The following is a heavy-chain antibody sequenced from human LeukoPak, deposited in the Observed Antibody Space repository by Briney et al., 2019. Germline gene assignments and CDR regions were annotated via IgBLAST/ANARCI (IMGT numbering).Heavy chain of an antibody. V-gene: IGHV3-9*01. J-gene: IGHJ4*02. CDR3: AKVRSLSLAATEPLDY. Sequence: GRSLRLSCAAAGFTFDDYAMHWVRQAPGKGLEWVSGITWNNGFIEYADSVKGRFTISRDNAKNSLILQMNSLRPEDTALYSCAKVRSLSLAATEPLDYWGQGTLVTVSS. CDR1: GFTFDDYA. D-gene: IGHD6-6*01. CDR2: ITWNNGFI.